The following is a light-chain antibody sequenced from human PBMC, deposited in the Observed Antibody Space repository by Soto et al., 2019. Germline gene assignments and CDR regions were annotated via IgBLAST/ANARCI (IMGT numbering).Light chain of an antibody. CDR1: RAIFNY. J-gene: IGKJ2*01. CDR2: GSS. CDR3: QQLNSHPRT. Sequence: DIQLTQSPIFLSASVGDRVTISCRASRAIFNYLAWYQQKPGKAPNLLIFGSSTLQSGVPSRFSGSGSGTDFTLTITSLQTEDCATYYCQQLNSHPRTFGQGTKLESK. V-gene: IGKV1-9*01.